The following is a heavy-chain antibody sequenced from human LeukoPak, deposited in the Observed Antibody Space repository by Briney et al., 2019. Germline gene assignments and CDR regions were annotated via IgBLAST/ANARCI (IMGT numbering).Heavy chain of an antibody. CDR1: SYSINSNYY. D-gene: IGHD6-19*01. Sequence: SETLSLICSVSSYSINSNYYWGWIRQSPGKGLEWIGSIYHTGSTYYNPSLKSRVTISLDASNKQFSLRLSSVTAADTAVYYCARGSHPVTGTLGGYFDPWGQGTLVTVSS. CDR2: IYHTGST. CDR3: ARGSHPVTGTLGGYFDP. J-gene: IGHJ4*02. V-gene: IGHV4-38-2*02.